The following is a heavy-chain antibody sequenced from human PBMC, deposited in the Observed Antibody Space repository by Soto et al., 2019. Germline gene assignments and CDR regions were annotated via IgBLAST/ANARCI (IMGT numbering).Heavy chain of an antibody. J-gene: IGHJ4*02. Sequence: EVQLLESGGGLVQPGGSLRLSCEASGFTISTYAMSWVRQAPGKGMEWVSAISGGGGTTYYADSVKGRFTISRDNSKNTLYLQMNSLRAEDTAVYYCTKDVQSRITSFGVIITPFDYWGQGTLVTVSS. V-gene: IGHV3-23*01. CDR3: TKDVQSRITSFGVIITPFDY. CDR1: GFTISTYA. D-gene: IGHD3-3*01. CDR2: ISGGGGTT.